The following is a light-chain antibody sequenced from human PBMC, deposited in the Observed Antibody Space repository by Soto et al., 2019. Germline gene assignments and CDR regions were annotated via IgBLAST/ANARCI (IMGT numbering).Light chain of an antibody. CDR3: QQGYTNPIT. V-gene: IGKV1-39*01. J-gene: IGKJ5*01. Sequence: DIQMTQSPSSLSASVGDRVTITCRASQSINSNLIWYQQKPGEAPKPLIYTASSLYSGVPSRFSGSGSGTDFTLTITSLQPEDFATYYCQQGYTNPITFGQGTRL. CDR1: QSINSN. CDR2: TAS.